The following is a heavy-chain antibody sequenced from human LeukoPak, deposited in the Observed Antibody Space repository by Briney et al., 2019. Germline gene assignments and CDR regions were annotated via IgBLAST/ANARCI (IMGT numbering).Heavy chain of an antibody. J-gene: IGHJ5*02. Sequence: SETLSLTCTVSGGSISSSSYYWGWIRQPPGKGLEWIGSIYYSGSTNYNPSLKSRVTISVDTSKNQFSLKLSSVTAADTAVYYCARTAMDYYGSGSYYEKPPLVWFDPWGQGTLVTVSS. V-gene: IGHV4-39*07. CDR2: IYYSGST. CDR3: ARTAMDYYGSGSYYEKPPLVWFDP. CDR1: GGSISSSSYY. D-gene: IGHD3-10*01.